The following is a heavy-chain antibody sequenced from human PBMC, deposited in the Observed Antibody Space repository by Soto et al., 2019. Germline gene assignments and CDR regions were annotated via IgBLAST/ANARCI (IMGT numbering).Heavy chain of an antibody. J-gene: IGHJ6*02. Sequence: GGSLRLSCAASGFTFSSYAMHWVRQAPGKGLEWVAVISYDGSNKYYADSVKGRFTISRDNSKNTLYLQMNSLRAEDTAVYYCANDGWSHGLYYYYYYGMDVWGQGTTVTVSS. V-gene: IGHV3-30-3*02. CDR1: GFTFSSYA. CDR2: ISYDGSNK. D-gene: IGHD2-15*01. CDR3: ANDGWSHGLYYYYYYGMDV.